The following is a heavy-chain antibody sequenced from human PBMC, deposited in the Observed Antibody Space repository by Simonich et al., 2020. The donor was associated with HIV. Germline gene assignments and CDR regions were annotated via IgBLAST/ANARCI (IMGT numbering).Heavy chain of an antibody. CDR2: NISKTDGGTT. CDR3: TTDYSYANWFDP. Sequence: EVQLVESGGGLVKPGGSLRLSCAASGFTFSSYSMKWVRQAPGKGLEGVVRNISKTDGGTTDYAAPVKGSFTISRDDSKNTLYLQMNSLKTEDTAVYYCTTDYSYANWFDPWGQGTLVTVSS. V-gene: IGHV3-15*01. CDR1: GFTFSSYS. D-gene: IGHD5-18*01. J-gene: IGHJ5*02.